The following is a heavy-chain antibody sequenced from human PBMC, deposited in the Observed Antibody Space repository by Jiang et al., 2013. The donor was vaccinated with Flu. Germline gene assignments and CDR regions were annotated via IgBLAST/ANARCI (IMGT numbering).Heavy chain of an antibody. CDR2: IWYDGSNK. V-gene: IGHV3-33*01. D-gene: IGHD3-22*01. J-gene: IGHJ4*02. CDR1: GFTFSSYG. CDR3: ARDRGGIYYDSRGWLFDY. Sequence: RLSCAASGFTFSSYGMHWVRQAPGKGLEWVAVIWYDGSNKYYADSVKGRFTISRDNSKNTLYLQMNSLRAEDTAVYYCARDRGGIYYDSRGWLFDYWGQGTLVTVPS.